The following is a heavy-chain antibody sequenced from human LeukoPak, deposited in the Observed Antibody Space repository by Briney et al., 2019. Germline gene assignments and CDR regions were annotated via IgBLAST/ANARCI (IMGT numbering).Heavy chain of an antibody. CDR3: ARSRGYYDSSGYYEVADY. D-gene: IGHD3-22*01. CDR1: GYTFTSYD. V-gene: IGHV1-8*01. J-gene: IGHJ4*02. CDR2: MNPNSGNT. Sequence: ASVKVSCKASGYTFTSYDINWVRQATGQGLEWMGWMNPNSGNTGYAQKFQGRVTTTRNTSISTAYMELSSLRSGDTAVYYCARSRGYYDSSGYYEVADYWGQGTLVTVSS.